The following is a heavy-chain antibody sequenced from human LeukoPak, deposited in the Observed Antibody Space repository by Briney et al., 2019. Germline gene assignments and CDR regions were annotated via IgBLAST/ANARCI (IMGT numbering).Heavy chain of an antibody. CDR1: GFTFSSYA. D-gene: IGHD6-6*01. CDR2: ISFDGSNK. V-gene: IGHV3-30-3*01. CDR3: ARDNERQLVDYYGMDV. J-gene: IGHJ6*02. Sequence: PGGSLRLSCAASGFTFSSYAMHWVRQAPGKGLEWVAVISFDGSNKYYSDSVKGRFTISRDNSKNTLYLQMNSLRAEDTAVYYCARDNERQLVDYYGMDVWGQGTTVTVSS.